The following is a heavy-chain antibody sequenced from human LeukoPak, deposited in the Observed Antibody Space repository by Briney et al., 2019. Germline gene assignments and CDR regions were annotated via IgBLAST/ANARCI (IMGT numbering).Heavy chain of an antibody. V-gene: IGHV1-18*01. D-gene: IGHD2-2*01. J-gene: IGHJ5*02. CDR3: ARDPVVPAAPNWFDP. CDR2: ISAYNGNT. Sequence: ASVKVSCKASGYTFTSYGISWVRQAPGQGLEWMGWISAYNGNTNYAQKLQGRVTMTTDTSTSTAYMELRSLRSDDTAVYYCARDPVVPAAPNWFDPWGQGTLVTVSS. CDR1: GYTFTSYG.